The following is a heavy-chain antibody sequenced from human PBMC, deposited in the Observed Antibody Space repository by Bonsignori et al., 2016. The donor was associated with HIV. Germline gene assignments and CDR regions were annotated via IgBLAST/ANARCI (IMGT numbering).Heavy chain of an antibody. D-gene: IGHD6-19*01. Sequence: GESLKISCAASGFTFSPYEMTWVRQAPGKGLEWISYISSSGATTSYADSVKGRFTISRDNAKNSLYLQLNSLRAEDTAVYYCARAQTGYSSGLSSYHYYYMDVWGKGTTVTVSS. CDR1: GFTFSPYE. CDR2: ISSSGATT. V-gene: IGHV3-48*03. J-gene: IGHJ6*03. CDR3: ARAQTGYSSGLSSYHYYYMDV.